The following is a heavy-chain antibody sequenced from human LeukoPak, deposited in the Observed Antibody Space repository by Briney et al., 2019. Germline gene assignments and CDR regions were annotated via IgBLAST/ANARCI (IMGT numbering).Heavy chain of an antibody. V-gene: IGHV3-23*01. CDR3: ARANISPRVPWYYHYVDV. CDR2: ISGSGVTT. D-gene: IGHD2/OR15-2a*01. J-gene: IGHJ6*03. Sequence: GGSLRLSCAASGFTFSNYGMSWVRQAPGKGLEWVSAISGSGVTTYYADSVKGRFTISRDNSKHTLYLQMNSLRAEDTAVYYCARANISPRVPWYYHYVDVWGKGTTVTVSS. CDR1: GFTFSNYG.